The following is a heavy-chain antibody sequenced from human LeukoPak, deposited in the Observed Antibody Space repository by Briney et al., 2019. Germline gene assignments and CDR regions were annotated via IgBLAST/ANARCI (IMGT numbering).Heavy chain of an antibody. J-gene: IGHJ4*02. CDR3: ARDHGIPGSGSYKFDY. CDR2: ISSASTYI. Sequence: GGSLRLSCAPSGFTFSSYSMNWVRQAPGKGLEWVSSISSASTYIYYADSVKGRFTISRDYAKNLLYLQMNSLRVEDTAVYYYARDHGIPGSGSYKFDYWGQGTLVTVSS. CDR1: GFTFSSYS. V-gene: IGHV3-21*06. D-gene: IGHD3-10*01.